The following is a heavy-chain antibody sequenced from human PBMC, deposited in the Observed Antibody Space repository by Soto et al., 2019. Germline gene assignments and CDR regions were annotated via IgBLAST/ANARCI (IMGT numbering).Heavy chain of an antibody. CDR3: ASGDYYGSGSYETFDI. V-gene: IGHV3-48*01. J-gene: IGHJ3*02. D-gene: IGHD3-10*01. Sequence: GGSLRLSCAASGFTFSSYSMNWVRQAPGKGLEWVSYISSSSSTIYYADSVKGRFTISRDNAKNSLYLQMNSLRAEDTAVYYCASGDYYGSGSYETFDIWGQGTMVTVS. CDR1: GFTFSSYS. CDR2: ISSSSSTI.